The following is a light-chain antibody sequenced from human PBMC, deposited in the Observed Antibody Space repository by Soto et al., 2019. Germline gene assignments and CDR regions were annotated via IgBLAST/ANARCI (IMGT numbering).Light chain of an antibody. CDR1: SSNIGSNT. Sequence: QSLLTQPPSASGTPGQRVTISCSGSSSNIGSNTVNWYQQLPGTAPKLLIYSNNQRPSGVPDRFSGSKSGTSASLAISGLQSVDEVDYYCAALDDSLHGFYFCGTGTKLTVL. CDR2: SNN. J-gene: IGLJ1*01. V-gene: IGLV1-44*01. CDR3: AALDDSLHGFYF.